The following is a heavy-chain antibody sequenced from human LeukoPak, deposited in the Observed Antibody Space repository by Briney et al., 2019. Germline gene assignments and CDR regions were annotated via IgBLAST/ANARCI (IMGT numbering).Heavy chain of an antibody. V-gene: IGHV1-69*13. CDR1: GGTFSSYA. Sequence: ASVKVSSKASGGTFSSYAISWVRQAPGQGLEWMGGIIPIFGTANYAQKFQGRVTITADESTSTAYMELSSLRSEDTAVYYCARRNSGSYNWRQGTLVTVSS. CDR2: IIPIFGTA. J-gene: IGHJ4*02. D-gene: IGHD1-26*01. CDR3: ARRNSGSYN.